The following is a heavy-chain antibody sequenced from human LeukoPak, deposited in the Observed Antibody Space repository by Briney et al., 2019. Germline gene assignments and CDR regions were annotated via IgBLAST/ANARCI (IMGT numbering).Heavy chain of an antibody. D-gene: IGHD3-22*01. CDR1: GYTFTSYG. Sequence: ASVKVSSKASGYTFTSYGITWVRQAPGQGLEWMGWISAYNGDTNYAQTFQGRVTMATDTSTSTAYMELRSLRSDDTAVYYCARGVYSSGYYCDSWGQGTLVSVSS. CDR3: ARGVYSSGYYCDS. J-gene: IGHJ5*01. V-gene: IGHV1-18*01. CDR2: ISAYNGDT.